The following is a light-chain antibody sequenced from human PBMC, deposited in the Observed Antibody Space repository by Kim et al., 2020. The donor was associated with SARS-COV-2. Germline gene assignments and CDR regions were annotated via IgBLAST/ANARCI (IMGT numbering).Light chain of an antibody. CDR1: SSDVGDYSY. J-gene: IGLJ1*01. CDR3: CSYAGSYTYV. CDR2: DVN. Sequence: GQSVTFPCTGTSSDVGDYSYVSWYQQHPGKAPKLMIYDVNKRPSGVPDRFSGSKSGNTASLTITGLQTEDEADYYCCSYAGSYTYVFGVGTEVTVL. V-gene: IGLV2-11*03.